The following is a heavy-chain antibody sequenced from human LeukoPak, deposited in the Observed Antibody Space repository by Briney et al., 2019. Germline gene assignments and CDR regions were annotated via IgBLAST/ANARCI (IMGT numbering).Heavy chain of an antibody. CDR2: IIPIFGTA. V-gene: IGHV1-69*13. Sequence: ASVKVSCKASGGTFSSYAISWVRQAPGQGLEWMGGIIPIFGTANYAQKFQGGVTITADESTSTAYMELSSLRSEDTAVYYCATRKPEVSGYDWRGYLDYYYYYMDVWGKGTTVTVSS. CDR3: ATRKPEVSGYDWRGYLDYYYYYMDV. D-gene: IGHD5-12*01. CDR1: GGTFSSYA. J-gene: IGHJ6*03.